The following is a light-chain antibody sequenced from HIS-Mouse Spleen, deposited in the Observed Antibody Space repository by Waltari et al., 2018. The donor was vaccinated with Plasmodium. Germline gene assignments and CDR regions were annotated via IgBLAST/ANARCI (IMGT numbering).Light chain of an antibody. CDR1: SSNIGSNT. Sequence: QSVLTQPPSASGTPGQRVTISCSGSSSNIGSNTVNWYQQLPGTAPKLLIYSNNLRPPGVPDRFSGSKSGTSASLAISGLQSEDEADYYCAAWDDSLNGYVFGTGTKVTVL. V-gene: IGLV1-44*01. CDR2: SNN. J-gene: IGLJ1*01. CDR3: AAWDDSLNGYV.